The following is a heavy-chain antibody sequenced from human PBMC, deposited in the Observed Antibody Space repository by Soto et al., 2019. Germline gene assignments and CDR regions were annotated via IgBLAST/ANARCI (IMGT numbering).Heavy chain of an antibody. D-gene: IGHD6-13*01. J-gene: IGHJ6*02. Sequence: SETLSLTCAVSGGSISSSNWWSWVRQPPGKGLEWIGEIYHSGSTNYNPSLKSRVTISVDKSKNQFSLKLSSVTAADTAVYYCARELLYSSSRGGYYGMDVWGQGTTVTVSS. CDR1: GGSISSSNW. CDR3: ARELLYSSSRGGYYGMDV. V-gene: IGHV4-4*02. CDR2: IYHSGST.